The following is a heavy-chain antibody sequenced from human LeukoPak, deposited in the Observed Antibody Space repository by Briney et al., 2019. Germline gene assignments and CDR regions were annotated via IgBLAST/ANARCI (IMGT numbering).Heavy chain of an antibody. Sequence: PGRSLRLSCAASGFTFTYYAMHWVRRAPGKGLEWVSVVSNDGSNQDYTDSVKGRFIISRDDSKSTVYLQMNSLRAEDTAVYFCARVYYDISGSNWGQGTLVTVSS. J-gene: IGHJ4*02. CDR2: VSNDGSNQ. V-gene: IGHV3-30-3*01. D-gene: IGHD3-22*01. CDR3: ARVYYDISGSN. CDR1: GFTFTYYA.